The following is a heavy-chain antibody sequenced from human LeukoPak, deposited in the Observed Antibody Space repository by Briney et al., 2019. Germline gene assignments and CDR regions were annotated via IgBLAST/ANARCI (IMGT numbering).Heavy chain of an antibody. CDR3: ARLSIVAATKFDY. CDR2: IYYSGST. D-gene: IGHD1-26*01. Sequence: PSETLSLTCTVSGASITSDYWSWIRQPPGKGLEWIGYIYYSGSTTYKPSLKSRVTISVDTSKNQFSLKLSSVTAADTAVYYCARLSIVAATKFDYWGQGSLVTVSS. J-gene: IGHJ4*02. CDR1: GASITSDY. V-gene: IGHV4-59*08.